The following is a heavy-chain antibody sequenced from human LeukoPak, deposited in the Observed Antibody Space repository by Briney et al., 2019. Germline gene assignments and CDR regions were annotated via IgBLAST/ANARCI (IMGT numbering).Heavy chain of an antibody. Sequence: GASVKVSCKASGYTFTGYYMHWVRQAPGQGLEWMGWINPNSGDTNYAQKFQGRVTMTRDTSINTAYMELSSLRSEDTAVYYCATDLVGDYLWAYWGQGTLVTVSS. CDR3: ATDLVGDYLWAY. V-gene: IGHV1-2*02. CDR2: INPNSGDT. D-gene: IGHD4-17*01. J-gene: IGHJ4*02. CDR1: GYTFTGYY.